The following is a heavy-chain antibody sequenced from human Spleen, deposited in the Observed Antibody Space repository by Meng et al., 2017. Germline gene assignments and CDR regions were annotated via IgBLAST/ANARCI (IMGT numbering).Heavy chain of an antibody. D-gene: IGHD4-17*01. J-gene: IGHJ4*02. CDR1: GFTFSSYA. CDR3: ARDRALYGDYDGYFDY. Sequence: GESLKISCAASGFTFSSYAMHWVRQAPGKGLEYVSGIRSNGGTTYYANSVKDRFTISRDNSKNTLYLQMNSLRAEDTAVYYCARDRALYGDYDGYFDYWGQGTLVTVSS. CDR2: IRSNGGTT. V-gene: IGHV3-64*01.